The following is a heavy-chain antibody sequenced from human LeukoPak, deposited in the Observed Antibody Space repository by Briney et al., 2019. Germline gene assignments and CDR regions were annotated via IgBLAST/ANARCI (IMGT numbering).Heavy chain of an antibody. D-gene: IGHD4-17*01. Sequence: SVKVSCKASGGTFSSYAISWVRQAPGQGLEWMGGIIPIFATANYAQKFQGRVTITTDESTSTAYMEMSSLRSEDTAVYYCARQGDYERENWFDPWGQGTLVTVSS. CDR3: ARQGDYERENWFDP. J-gene: IGHJ5*02. V-gene: IGHV1-69*05. CDR2: IIPIFATA. CDR1: GGTFSSYA.